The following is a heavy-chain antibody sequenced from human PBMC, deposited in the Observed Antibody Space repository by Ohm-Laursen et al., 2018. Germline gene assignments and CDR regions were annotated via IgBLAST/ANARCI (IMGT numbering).Heavy chain of an antibody. CDR2: ISSSGGHT. V-gene: IGHV3-23*01. J-gene: IGHJ4*02. Sequence: SLRLSCAASGFTFSIYTMSWVRQAPGKGLEWVAAISSSGGHTYYADSVTGRVSISRDNSKNTVSLQMDRLRDDDTAVYYCAKLGDDSAYGGYWGQGTLVTVSS. CDR1: GFTFSIYT. CDR3: AKLGDDSAYGGY. D-gene: IGHD5-12*01.